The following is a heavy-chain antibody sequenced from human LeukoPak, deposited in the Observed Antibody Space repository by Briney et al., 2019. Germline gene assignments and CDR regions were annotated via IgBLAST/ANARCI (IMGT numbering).Heavy chain of an antibody. V-gene: IGHV5-51*01. J-gene: IGHJ4*02. D-gene: IGHD3-9*01. CDR1: GYSITSYW. CDR3: ARQSNDILTGSYFDY. Sequence: GESLKISCKGSGYSITSYWIGWVRQLPGKGLEWMGIIYPGDSDTRYSPSFQGQVTISADKSISTAYLQWSSLKASDTAMYYCARQSNDILTGSYFDYWGQGTLVTVSS. CDR2: IYPGDSDT.